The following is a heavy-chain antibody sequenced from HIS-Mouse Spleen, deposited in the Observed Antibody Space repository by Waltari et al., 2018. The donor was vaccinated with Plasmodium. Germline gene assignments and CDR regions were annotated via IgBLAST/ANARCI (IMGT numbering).Heavy chain of an antibody. J-gene: IGHJ3*02. CDR2: IDSYNGNT. Sequence: QVQLVQSGAEVKKPGDSVRVSCKASGYTFTNYGIREVRQAPGQGLEWMGWIDSYNGNTNYAQKLQGRLTMTTDTSTSTAYMEVRSLRSDDTAVYYCARGSAGDAFDIWGQGTMVTVSS. CDR1: GYTFTNYG. CDR3: ARGSAGDAFDI. V-gene: IGHV1-18*01. D-gene: IGHD6-19*01.